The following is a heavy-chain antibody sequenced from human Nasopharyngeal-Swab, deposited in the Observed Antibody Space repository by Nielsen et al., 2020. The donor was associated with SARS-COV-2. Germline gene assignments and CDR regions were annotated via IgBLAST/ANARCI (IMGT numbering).Heavy chain of an antibody. Sequence: GGSLRLSCAASGFTVSHKYMTWVRQAPGKGLEWVSIIFGEESKYYADSVRGRFTISRDDSNNTLYLRMNSLRADDSAVYYCATVGEFKRFDPWGQGTQVTVSS. CDR3: ATVGEFKRFDP. J-gene: IGHJ5*02. CDR2: IFGEESK. D-gene: IGHD3-3*01. V-gene: IGHV3-53*01. CDR1: GFTVSHKY.